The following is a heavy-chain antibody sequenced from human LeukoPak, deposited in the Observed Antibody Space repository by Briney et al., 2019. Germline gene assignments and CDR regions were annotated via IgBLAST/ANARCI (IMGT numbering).Heavy chain of an antibody. D-gene: IGHD3-9*01. CDR1: GFTFSSYS. CDR3: ARSGILTGYPGRYY. V-gene: IGHV3-21*01. CDR2: ISSSSSYI. Sequence: GSLRLSCAASGFTFSSYSMNWVRQAPGKGLEWVSSISSSSSYIYYADSVKGRFTISRDNAKNSLYLQMNSLRAEDTAVYYCARSGILTGYPGRYYWGQGTLVTVSS. J-gene: IGHJ4*02.